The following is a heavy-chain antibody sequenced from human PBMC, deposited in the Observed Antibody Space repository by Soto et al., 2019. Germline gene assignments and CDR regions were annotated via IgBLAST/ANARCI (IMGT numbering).Heavy chain of an antibody. Sequence: DVQLVESGGGLVQPGGSLRLSCAASGFTFSRFWMHWVRQVPGKGPVWVSRINSDGNTTNYADSVKGRFTISRDNATNTLYLQMNSLRAEDTAVYYCARASNHFDSWGQGTLVTVSS. CDR3: ARASNHFDS. J-gene: IGHJ4*02. CDR2: INSDGNTT. V-gene: IGHV3-74*01. CDR1: GFTFSRFW. D-gene: IGHD4-4*01.